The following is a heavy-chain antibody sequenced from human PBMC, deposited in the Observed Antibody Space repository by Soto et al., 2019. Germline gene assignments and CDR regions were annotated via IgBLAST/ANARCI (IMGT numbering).Heavy chain of an antibody. CDR2: ISGSGGST. J-gene: IGHJ4*02. D-gene: IGHD2-15*01. V-gene: IGHV3-23*01. Sequence: PGGSLRLSCAASGFTFSSYCMSWVRPAPGKGLEWVSAISGSGGSTYYADSVKGRFTISRDNSKNTLYLQMNSLRAEDTAVYYCAKDDRWTKGPFDYWGQGTLVTVSS. CDR3: AKDDRWTKGPFDY. CDR1: GFTFSSYC.